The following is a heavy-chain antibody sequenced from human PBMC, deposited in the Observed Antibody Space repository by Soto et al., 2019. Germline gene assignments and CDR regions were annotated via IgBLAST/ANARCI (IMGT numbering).Heavy chain of an antibody. J-gene: IGHJ4*02. D-gene: IGHD6-13*01. V-gene: IGHV1-69*13. CDR1: GVTLKNSA. CDR2: IIPVFGPA. CDR3: GRGGSWAKVDS. Sequence: GASVKVSCKASGVTLKNSALSWVRQAPGQGLEWMGGIIPVFGPALYAQKFQGRVTITADESTNTAFLDVSSLRSEDTVVYYCGRGGSWAKVDSWGPGTLVTVPS.